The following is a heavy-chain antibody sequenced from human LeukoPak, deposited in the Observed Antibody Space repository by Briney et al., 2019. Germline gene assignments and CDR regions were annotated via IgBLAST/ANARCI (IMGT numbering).Heavy chain of an antibody. CDR2: IYYSGST. V-gene: IGHV4-59*01. D-gene: IGHD5-18*01. CDR1: GGSIGSYY. Sequence: SETLPLTCTVSGGSIGSYYWSWIRQPPGKGLEWIGYIYYSGSTNYNPSLKSRVTISVDTSKNQFSLKLSSVTAADTAMYYCARDRYSYGVDYWGQGTLVTVSS. J-gene: IGHJ4*02. CDR3: ARDRYSYGVDY.